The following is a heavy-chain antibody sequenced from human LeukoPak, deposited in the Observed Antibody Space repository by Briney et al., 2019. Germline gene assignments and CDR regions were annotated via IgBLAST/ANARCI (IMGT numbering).Heavy chain of an antibody. CDR3: ASENGGGAFDI. CDR1: GGSISSSGYY. J-gene: IGHJ3*02. V-gene: IGHV4-39*01. CDR2: IYYSGST. D-gene: IGHD3-16*01. Sequence: SETLSLTCTVSGGSISSSGYYWGWIRQPPGKGLEWIGTIYYSGSTYYNPSLKSRATISGDTSKNQFSLKLSAVTAADPALYYCASENGGGAFDIWGRGTMVTVSS.